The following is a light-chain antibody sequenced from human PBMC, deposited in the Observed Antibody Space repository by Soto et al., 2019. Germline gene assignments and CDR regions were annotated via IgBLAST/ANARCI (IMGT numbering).Light chain of an antibody. V-gene: IGKV3-20*01. J-gene: IGKJ3*01. Sequence: EIWLTQSPGTLSLSPGERATLSCRASQSVSSSYLAWYQQKPGQAPRLLIYGASSRATGIPDRFSGSGSGTDFTLTISRLETEDFAVYYCQQYGSSPFTFGPGTKV. CDR1: QSVSSSY. CDR3: QQYGSSPFT. CDR2: GAS.